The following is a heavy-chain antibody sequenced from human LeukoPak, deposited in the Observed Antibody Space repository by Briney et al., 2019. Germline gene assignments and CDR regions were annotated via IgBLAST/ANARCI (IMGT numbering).Heavy chain of an antibody. CDR1: GGSISSYY. CDR2: IYYSGST. J-gene: IGHJ4*02. V-gene: IGHV4-59*08. Sequence: PETLSLTCTVSGGSISSYYWSWIRQPPGKGLEWIGYIYYSGSTNYNPSLKSRVTISVDTSKNQFSLKLSSVTAADTAVYYCARSGYYGSGTYYNVDYWGQGTLVTVSS. CDR3: ARSGYYGSGTYYNVDY. D-gene: IGHD3-10*01.